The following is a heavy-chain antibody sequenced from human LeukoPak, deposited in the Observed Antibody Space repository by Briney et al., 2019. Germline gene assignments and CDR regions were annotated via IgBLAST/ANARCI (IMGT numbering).Heavy chain of an antibody. CDR1: GGSISSGGYS. V-gene: IGHV4-30-2*01. CDR3: ARDAPNPYGDHYYFDY. D-gene: IGHD4-17*01. Sequence: SETLSLTCAVSGGSISSGGYSWSWIRQPPGKGLEWIGEINHSGSTNYNPSLKSRVTISVDTSKNQFSLKLSSVTAADTAVYYCARDAPNPYGDHYYFDYWGQGTLVTVSS. CDR2: INHSGST. J-gene: IGHJ4*02.